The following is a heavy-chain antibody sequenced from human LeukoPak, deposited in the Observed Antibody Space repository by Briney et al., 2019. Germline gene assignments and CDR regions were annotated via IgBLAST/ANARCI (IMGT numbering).Heavy chain of an antibody. CDR3: ARDRGGMRGVITNNWFDP. CDR1: GASIDSYY. CDR2: IYYSGTT. Sequence: SETLSLTCTISGASIDSYYWSWIRQPPGKGLEWIGYIYYSGTTNYNPSLKRRVTISVDTSKNQFSLKLSSVTAADTAVYYCARDRGGMRGVITNNWFDPWGQGTLVTVSS. J-gene: IGHJ5*02. V-gene: IGHV4-59*01. D-gene: IGHD3-10*01.